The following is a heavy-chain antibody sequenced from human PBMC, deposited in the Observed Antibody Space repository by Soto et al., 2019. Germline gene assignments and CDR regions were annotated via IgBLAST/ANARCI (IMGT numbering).Heavy chain of an antibody. J-gene: IGHJ4*02. Sequence: ASSVKVPCKASGGTFSSYAISWVRQAPGQGLEWMGGIIPIFGLANYAQKFQGGVTITADESTSTAYLELSSLRSEDTAVYYCARDGGYSYGSVYWGEGTRVAVSS. CDR1: GGTFSSYA. CDR3: ARDGGYSYGSVY. CDR2: IIPIFGLA. D-gene: IGHD5-18*01. V-gene: IGHV1-69*13.